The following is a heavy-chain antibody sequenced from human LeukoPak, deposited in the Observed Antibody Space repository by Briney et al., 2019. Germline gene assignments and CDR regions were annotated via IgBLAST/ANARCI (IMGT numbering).Heavy chain of an antibody. CDR1: GYTFTNYA. CDR2: ILVGNGNT. Sequence: ASVKVSCTAFGYTFTNYAIHWVRQAPGQRLEWMGWILVGNGNTKYSQKFQDRVNITRDTSASTAYMELSSLRSEDTAVYYCTRDRRIATLGDWGQGTLVTVSS. J-gene: IGHJ4*02. V-gene: IGHV1-3*01. D-gene: IGHD6-6*01. CDR3: TRDRRIATLGD.